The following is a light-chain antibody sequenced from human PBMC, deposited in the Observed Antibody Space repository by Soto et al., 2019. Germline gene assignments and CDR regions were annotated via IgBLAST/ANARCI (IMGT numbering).Light chain of an antibody. CDR2: GAS. CDR3: RQYGSSPFT. J-gene: IGKJ3*01. CDR1: QSVSSPY. V-gene: IGKV3-20*01. Sequence: EVVLTQSPVTLSLSPGERATLSCRASQSVSSPYLAWYQQKPGQPPRLLIYGASSRATDIPDRFIGSGSGTEFTLTIARLAPEDFGMYYCRQYGSSPFTFGPGTKVDF.